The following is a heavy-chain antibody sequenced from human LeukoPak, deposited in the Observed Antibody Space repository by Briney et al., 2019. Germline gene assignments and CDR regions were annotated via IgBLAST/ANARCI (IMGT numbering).Heavy chain of an antibody. CDR1: GFTFSSYA. V-gene: IGHV3-30*04. Sequence: GRSLRLSCAASGFTFSSYAMHWVRQAPGKGLEGVAVISYDGSNKYYADSVKGRFTISRDNSKNTLYLQMNSLRAEDTAVYYCARARGYSGYALGDYWGQGTLVTVSS. CDR3: ARARGYSGYALGDY. J-gene: IGHJ4*02. D-gene: IGHD5-12*01. CDR2: ISYDGSNK.